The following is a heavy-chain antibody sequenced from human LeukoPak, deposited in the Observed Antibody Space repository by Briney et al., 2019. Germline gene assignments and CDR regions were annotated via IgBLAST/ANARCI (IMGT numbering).Heavy chain of an antibody. Sequence: GGSLRLSCAASRFTFSSNAMSWVRQAPGKGLEWVSAISGSGGSTYYADSVKGRFTISRDNSKNTLYLQMNSLRAEDTAVYYCAKGDSSGYYFGNDAFDIRGQGTMVTVSS. CDR1: RFTFSSNA. CDR3: AKGDSSGYYFGNDAFDI. V-gene: IGHV3-23*01. CDR2: ISGSGGST. D-gene: IGHD3-22*01. J-gene: IGHJ3*02.